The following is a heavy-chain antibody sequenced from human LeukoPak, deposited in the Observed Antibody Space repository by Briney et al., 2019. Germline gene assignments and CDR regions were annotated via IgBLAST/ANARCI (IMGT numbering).Heavy chain of an antibody. V-gene: IGHV4-30-2*01. J-gene: IGHJ4*02. CDR3: ARVAVARFFDY. CDR1: GGSISSGGYY. Sequence: SQTLSLTCTVSGGSISSGGYYWSWIRQPPGKGLEWIGYIYHSGSTYYNPSLKSRVTISVDRSKNQFSLKLSSVTAADTAVYYCARVAVARFFDYWGQGTLVTVSS. D-gene: IGHD6-19*01. CDR2: IYHSGST.